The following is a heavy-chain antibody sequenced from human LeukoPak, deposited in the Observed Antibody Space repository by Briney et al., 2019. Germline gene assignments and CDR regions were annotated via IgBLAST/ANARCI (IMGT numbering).Heavy chain of an antibody. CDR2: IYYSGST. V-gene: IGHV4-39*07. Sequence: SETLSLTCTVSGGSISSSSYYWGWIRQPPGKGLEWIGSIYYSGSTYYNPSLKRRVTISVDTSKNKFSLKLSSVTAADTAVYYCVKMVVPAAQWYAFDIWGQGTMVTVSS. J-gene: IGHJ3*02. CDR1: GGSISSSSYY. CDR3: VKMVVPAAQWYAFDI. D-gene: IGHD2-2*01.